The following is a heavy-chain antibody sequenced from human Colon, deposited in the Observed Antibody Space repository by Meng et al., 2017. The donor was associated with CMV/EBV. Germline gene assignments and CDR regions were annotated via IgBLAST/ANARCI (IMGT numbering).Heavy chain of an antibody. Sequence: GESLKISCAASGFIFSRYTMNWVRQAPGKGLEWVSYISSSSGTIYYADSVKGRFIISRDNSKNSLYLQMNSLRAEDTAVYYCARTYYDSSGYYYEGQHYGMDVWGQGTTVTVSS. V-gene: IGHV3-48*04. CDR2: ISSSSGTI. D-gene: IGHD3-22*01. J-gene: IGHJ6*02. CDR3: ARTYYDSSGYYYEGQHYGMDV. CDR1: GFIFSRYT.